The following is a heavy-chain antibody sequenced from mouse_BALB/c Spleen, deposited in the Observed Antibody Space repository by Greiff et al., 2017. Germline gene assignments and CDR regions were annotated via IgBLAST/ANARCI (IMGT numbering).Heavy chain of an antibody. D-gene: IGHD1-1*01. V-gene: IGHV1-63*02. Sequence: VQLQQSGAELVRPGTSVKISCKASGYTFTNYWLGWVKQRPGHGLEWIGDIYPGGGYTNYNEKFKGKATLTADTSSSTAYMQLSSLTSEDSAVYFCARRTTVVAVDYWGQGTTLTVSS. CDR2: IYPGGGYT. J-gene: IGHJ2*01. CDR1: GYTFTNYW. CDR3: ARRTTVVAVDY.